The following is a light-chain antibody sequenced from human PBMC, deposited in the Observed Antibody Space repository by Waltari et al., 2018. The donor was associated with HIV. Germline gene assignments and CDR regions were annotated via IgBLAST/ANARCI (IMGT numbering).Light chain of an antibody. J-gene: IGLJ3*02. Sequence: QSVLTQPPSVSGAPGQRVTVSCSGSSSSIGSGYVCWYQQLPGAAPKLVIYRNDQRPPGFPARVSGSKSGTSASLAISGLRSEDEAVYYCGAWNGSPSGPVFGGGTKLTVL. CDR2: RND. CDR1: SSSIGSGY. V-gene: IGLV1-47*01. CDR3: GAWNGSPSGPV.